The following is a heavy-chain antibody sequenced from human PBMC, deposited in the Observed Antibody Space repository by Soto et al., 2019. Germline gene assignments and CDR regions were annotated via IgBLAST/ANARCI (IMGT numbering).Heavy chain of an antibody. CDR3: ARDKAVAGLDY. D-gene: IGHD6-19*01. J-gene: IGHJ4*02. CDR2: MNPNSGNT. CDR1: GYTFTSYD. Sequence: QVQLVQSGAEVKKPGASVKVSCKASGYTFTSYDLNWVRQATGQGLEWMGWMNPNSGNTGYAQKFQGRVTMTRNTSISTDDMELSSMSSEDTSVYYCARDKAVAGLDYWGQGTLVTVSS. V-gene: IGHV1-8*01.